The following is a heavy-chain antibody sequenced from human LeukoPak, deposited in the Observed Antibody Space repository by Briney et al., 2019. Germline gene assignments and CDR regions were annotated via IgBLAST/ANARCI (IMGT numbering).Heavy chain of an antibody. J-gene: IGHJ4*02. CDR3: ARDRYGGYVNQAFDS. D-gene: IGHD5-12*01. CDR2: IYTTGST. Sequence: SETLSLTCTVSGGSITSGNNYWTWVRQPAGKGLEWVGHIYTTGSTTGRTNYSPSLKSRVTISIDTSTNQFSLRLTSVTAADTAIYFCARDRYGGYVNQAFDSWGQGTLVTVSS. V-gene: IGHV4-61*09. CDR1: GGSITSGNNY.